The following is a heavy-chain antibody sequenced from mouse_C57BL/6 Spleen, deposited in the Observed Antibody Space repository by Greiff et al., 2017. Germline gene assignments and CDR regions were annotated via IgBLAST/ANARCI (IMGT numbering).Heavy chain of an antibody. CDR1: GYSITSGYY. V-gene: IGHV3-6*01. Sequence: EVQLQQSGPGLVKPSQSLSLTCSVTGYSITSGYYWNWIRQFPGNKLEWMGYISYDGSNHYNPSLKNRISITRDTSKNQFFLKLNSVTTEDTATYYCARGYDYDLYYCDDWGQGTTLTVSS. D-gene: IGHD2-4*01. J-gene: IGHJ2*01. CDR3: ARGYDYDLYYCDD. CDR2: ISYDGSN.